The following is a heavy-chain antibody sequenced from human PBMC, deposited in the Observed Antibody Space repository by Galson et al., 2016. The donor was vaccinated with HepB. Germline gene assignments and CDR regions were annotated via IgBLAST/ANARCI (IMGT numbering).Heavy chain of an antibody. CDR2: TYYRSKWDN. J-gene: IGHJ3*02. V-gene: IGHV6-1*01. CDR3: ARTIPVAGIEGFDI. D-gene: IGHD6-19*01. CDR1: GDSVSSNSAA. Sequence: CAISGDSVSSNSAAWNWIRQSPSRGLEWLGRTYYRSKWDNDYGESVKSRITINPDTSKNQFSLQLNSVTPEDTAVYYCARTIPVAGIEGFDICGQGTMVTFSS.